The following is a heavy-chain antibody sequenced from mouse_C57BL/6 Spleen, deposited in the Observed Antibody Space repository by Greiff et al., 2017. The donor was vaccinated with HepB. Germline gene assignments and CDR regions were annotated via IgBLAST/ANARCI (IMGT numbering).Heavy chain of an antibody. D-gene: IGHD3-3*01. CDR3: TRGDVCAY. J-gene: IGHJ3*01. V-gene: IGHV1-15*01. Sequence: VQLQQSGAELVRPGASVTLSCKASGYTFTDYEMHWVKQTPVHGLEWIGAIDPETGGTAYNQKFKGKAILTADKSSSTAYMELRSLTSEDSAVYDCTRGDVCAYWGQGTLVTVAA. CDR2: IDPETGGT. CDR1: GYTFTDYE.